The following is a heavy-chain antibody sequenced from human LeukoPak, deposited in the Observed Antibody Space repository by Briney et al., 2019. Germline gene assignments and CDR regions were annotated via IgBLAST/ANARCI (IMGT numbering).Heavy chain of an antibody. V-gene: IGHV4-34*01. CDR3: AKTGAPMGGY. D-gene: IGHD3-16*01. CDR1: GGSFSGYY. CDR2: INHSGST. J-gene: IGHJ4*02. Sequence: SETLSLTCAVYGGSFSGYYWNWIRQPPGKGLEWIGEINHSGSTNYNPSLKSRVTISLDTSKNQFSLRLTSVTAADTAVYYCAKTGAPMGGYWGQGTLVTVSS.